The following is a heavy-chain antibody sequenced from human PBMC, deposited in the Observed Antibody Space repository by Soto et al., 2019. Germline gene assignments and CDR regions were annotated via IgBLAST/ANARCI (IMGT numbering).Heavy chain of an antibody. V-gene: IGHV5-51*01. CDR2: IYPGDSDT. CDR1: GYTFTSDS. D-gene: IGHD3-16*01. Sequence: PGESLKISCKTSGYTFTSDSIGWVRQMTGKGLEWMAIIYPGDSDTRYSPSFQGQVTISADKSTSTDYLQWSSLKASDTAMYFCARHGAYFDYWGQGTLVTVSS. CDR3: ARHGAYFDY. J-gene: IGHJ4*02.